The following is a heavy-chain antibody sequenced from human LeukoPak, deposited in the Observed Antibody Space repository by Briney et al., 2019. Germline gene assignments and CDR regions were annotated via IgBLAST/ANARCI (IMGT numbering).Heavy chain of an antibody. Sequence: GGSLRLSCAASGFTLSSYAMSWVRQAPGKGLEWVSAISDSGNTYHADSVKGRFTISRDNSKNTLYLQMNSLRAEDTVVYYCAKGGKRYFDCLRLYYYMDVWGKGTTVTISS. D-gene: IGHD3-9*01. CDR2: ISDSGNT. V-gene: IGHV3-23*01. J-gene: IGHJ6*03. CDR3: AKGGKRYFDCLRLYYYMDV. CDR1: GFTLSSYA.